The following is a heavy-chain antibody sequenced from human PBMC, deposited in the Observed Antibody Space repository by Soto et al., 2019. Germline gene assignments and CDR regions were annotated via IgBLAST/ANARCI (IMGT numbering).Heavy chain of an antibody. CDR2: ISAYNGNT. V-gene: IGHV1-18*01. J-gene: IGHJ3*02. CDR1: GYTFTSYG. Sequence: ASVKVSCKASGYTFTSYGISWVRQAPGQGLEWMGWISAYNGNTNYAQKLQGRVTMTTDTSTSTAYMELRSLRSDDTAVYYCARDLEGGWHPYAFDIWGQGTMVTVSS. D-gene: IGHD6-19*01. CDR3: ARDLEGGWHPYAFDI.